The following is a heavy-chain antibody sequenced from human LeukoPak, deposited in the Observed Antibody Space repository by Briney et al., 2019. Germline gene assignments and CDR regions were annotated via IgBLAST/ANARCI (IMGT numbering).Heavy chain of an antibody. CDR2: INPNSGGT. CDR3: ARDSTRIPAANNWFDP. V-gene: IGHV1-2*02. D-gene: IGHD2-2*01. CDR1: GYTFIIYY. J-gene: IGHJ5*02. Sequence: ASVKVSFKASGYTFIIYYIHWVRQAPGQGLEWMGWINPNSGGTNYAQKFQGRVTMTRDTSISTAYMELSRLRSDDTAVYYCARDSTRIPAANNWFDPWGQGTLVTVSS.